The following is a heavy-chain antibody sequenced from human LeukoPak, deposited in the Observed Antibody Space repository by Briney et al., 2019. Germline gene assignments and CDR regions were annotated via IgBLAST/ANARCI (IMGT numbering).Heavy chain of an antibody. CDR1: GFTFSTYN. J-gene: IGHJ3*02. Sequence: GGSLRLSCAASGFTFSTYNMNWVRQAPGKGLEWVSSISSSSSYIYYADSVKGRFTISRDNSKNTLYLQMNSLRAEDTAVYYCAKEGRDGYRNSLAAFDIWGQGTMVTVSS. V-gene: IGHV3-21*01. D-gene: IGHD5-24*01. CDR3: AKEGRDGYRNSLAAFDI. CDR2: ISSSSSYI.